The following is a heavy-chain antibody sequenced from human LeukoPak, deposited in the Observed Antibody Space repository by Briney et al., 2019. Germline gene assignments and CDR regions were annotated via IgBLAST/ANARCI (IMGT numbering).Heavy chain of an antibody. D-gene: IGHD2-2*02. J-gene: IGHJ4*02. V-gene: IGHV3-21*01. CDR2: ISSSSSYI. Sequence: MAGGSLRLSCAASGFTFSSYSMNWVRQAPGKGLEWVSSISSSSSYIYYADSVKGRFTISRDNSKNTLYLQMNSLRAEDTAVYYCANLVPAAISSDYWGQGTLVTVSS. CDR3: ANLVPAAISSDY. CDR1: GFTFSSYS.